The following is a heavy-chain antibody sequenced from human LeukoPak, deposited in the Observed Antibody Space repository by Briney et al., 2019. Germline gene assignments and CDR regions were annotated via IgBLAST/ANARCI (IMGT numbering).Heavy chain of an antibody. D-gene: IGHD1-1*01. CDR2: IYYSGST. V-gene: IGHV4-39*07. J-gene: IGHJ6*03. Sequence: SETLSLTCTVSGGSISSSSYYWGWIRQPPGKGLEWIGSIYYSGSTYYNPSLKSRVTMSVDTSKNQFSLKLSSVTAADTAVYYCARELGWNDPYYYYYYMDVWGKGTTVTISS. CDR1: GGSISSSSYY. CDR3: ARELGWNDPYYYYYYMDV.